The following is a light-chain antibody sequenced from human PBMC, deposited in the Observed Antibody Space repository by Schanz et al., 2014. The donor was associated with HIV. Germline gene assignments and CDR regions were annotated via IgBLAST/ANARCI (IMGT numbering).Light chain of an antibody. V-gene: IGKV3-20*01. J-gene: IGKJ4*02. CDR1: QSVSSSY. Sequence: EIVLTQSPGTLSLSPGDRATLSCRASQSVSSSYLAWYQQKPGQAPRLLFYANSFRATGVPDRFSGTGSGTDFTLTISRLEPDDFAVYYCHHYGDSRGTFGGGTEVDI. CDR2: ANS. CDR3: HHYGDSRGT.